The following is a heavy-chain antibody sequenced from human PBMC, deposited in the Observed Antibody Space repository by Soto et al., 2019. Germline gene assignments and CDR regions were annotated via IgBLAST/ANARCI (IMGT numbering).Heavy chain of an antibody. CDR1: GGTFSSYA. V-gene: IGHV1-69*06. D-gene: IGHD6-6*01. CDR2: IIPIFGTA. J-gene: IGHJ6*02. Sequence: SVKVSCKASGGTFSSYAISWVRQAPGQGLEWMGGIIPIFGTANYAQKFQGRVTITADKSTSTAYMEPSSLRSEDTAVYYCARKEYSSMDVWGQGTTVTVSS. CDR3: ARKEYSSMDV.